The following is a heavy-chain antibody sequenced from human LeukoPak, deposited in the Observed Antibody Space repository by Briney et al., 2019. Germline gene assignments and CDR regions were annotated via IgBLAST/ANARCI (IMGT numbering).Heavy chain of an antibody. Sequence: GRSLRLSCAASGFTFSSYGMHWVRQAPGKGLEWVGHIRSETDGATTDYAAAVQGRFTISRDDSKKMLYLEMNSLKTEDTGLYYCTTDLNQRLKWFGNPLDHWGQGTPVTVSS. D-gene: IGHD3-10*01. CDR1: GFTFSSYG. CDR2: IRSETDGATT. V-gene: IGHV3-15*01. J-gene: IGHJ4*02. CDR3: TTDLNQRLKWFGNPLDH.